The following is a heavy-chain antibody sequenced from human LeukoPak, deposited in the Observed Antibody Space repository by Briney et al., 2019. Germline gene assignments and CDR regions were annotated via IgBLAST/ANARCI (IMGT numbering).Heavy chain of an antibody. V-gene: IGHV1-2*02. J-gene: IGHJ4*02. CDR1: GYTFTGYY. CDR3: AREGRKYSRSFDY. Sequence: GASVKVSCEASGYTFTGYYMHWVRQAPGQGLEWMGWINPNSGGTNYAQKFQGRVTMTRDTSISTAYMELSRLRSDDTAVYYCAREGRKYSRSFDYWGQGTLVTVSP. CDR2: INPNSGGT. D-gene: IGHD6-6*01.